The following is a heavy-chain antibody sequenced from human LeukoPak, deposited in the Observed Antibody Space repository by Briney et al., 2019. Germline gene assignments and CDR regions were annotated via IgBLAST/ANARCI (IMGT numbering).Heavy chain of an antibody. CDR1: GFTFSSYW. CDR2: INNDGSGT. Sequence: GGSLRLSCAASGFTFSSYWMHWVRQAPGKGPVWVSRINNDGSGTTYADTVKGRFTISRDDAKNTLYLQMNSLRAEDTAVYYCVRGGESTWSWGQGTLVTVSS. J-gene: IGHJ5*02. CDR3: VRGGESTWS. V-gene: IGHV3-74*01. D-gene: IGHD2-15*01.